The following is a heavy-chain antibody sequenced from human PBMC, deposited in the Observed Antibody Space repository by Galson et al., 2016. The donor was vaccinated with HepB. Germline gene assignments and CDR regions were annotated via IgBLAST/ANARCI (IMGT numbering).Heavy chain of an antibody. CDR2: ISHSGRT. J-gene: IGHJ6*04. CDR1: GGSLSGHY. CDR3: TRVGYNGYDFGGMDV. V-gene: IGHV4-34*01. Sequence: SETLSLTCAANGGSLSGHYWGWVRQPPGMGLEWIGEISHSGRTHYNPALKSRVILSVDTSKNQFSLKLTSVTAADTAVYFCTRVGYNGYDFGGMDVWDKGTTVTVSS. D-gene: IGHD5-12*01.